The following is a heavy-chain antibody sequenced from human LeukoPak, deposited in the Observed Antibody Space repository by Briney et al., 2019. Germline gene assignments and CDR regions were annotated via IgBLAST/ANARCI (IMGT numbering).Heavy chain of an antibody. CDR2: ISSSSSAI. J-gene: IGHJ4*02. Sequence: PGGSLRLSCAASGFTFSTYSMNWVRQAPGKGLEWVSYISSSSSAIYYADSVKGRFTISRDNARNSLYLQMNSLRDEDTAVYYCARGKGYCSGTNCYWTTCDHWGQGTLVTVSS. D-gene: IGHD2-2*01. CDR3: ARGKGYCSGTNCYWTTCDH. V-gene: IGHV3-48*02. CDR1: GFTFSTYS.